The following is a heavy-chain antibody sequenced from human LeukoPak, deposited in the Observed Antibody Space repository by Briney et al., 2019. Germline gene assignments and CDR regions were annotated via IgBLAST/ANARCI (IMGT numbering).Heavy chain of an antibody. D-gene: IGHD3-22*01. CDR2: IKYSGRI. J-gene: IGHJ3*02. Sequence: SETLSLTCIVSSGFISSYYWSWIRQTPGKGLEWIAFIKYSGRIKYNPSLQSRVSISLDTSKNHFSLQLRSVMAADTAVYYCARLVDYDNSGDPDIFDIWGQGTIVSIS. CDR1: SGFISSYY. CDR3: ARLVDYDNSGDPDIFDI. V-gene: IGHV4-59*01.